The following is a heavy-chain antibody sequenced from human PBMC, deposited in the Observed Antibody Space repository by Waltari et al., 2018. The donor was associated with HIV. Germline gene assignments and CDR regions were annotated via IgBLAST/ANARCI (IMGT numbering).Heavy chain of an antibody. CDR2: IYTSGST. V-gene: IGHV4-4*07. CDR1: GGSISTYY. J-gene: IGHJ4*02. CDR3: ARANAYYYGSGSSPPFDY. Sequence: QVQLQESGPGLVKPSETLSLTCTVSGGSISTYYWSWIRQPAGTGLEWIGRIYTSGSTKYNPSLKSRVTMSIDTSKNQFSLKLSSVTAADTAVYYCARANAYYYGSGSSPPFDYWGQGTLVTVSS. D-gene: IGHD3-10*01.